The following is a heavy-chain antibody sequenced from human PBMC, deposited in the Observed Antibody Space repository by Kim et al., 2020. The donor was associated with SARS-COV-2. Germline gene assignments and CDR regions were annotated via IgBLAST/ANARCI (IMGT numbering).Heavy chain of an antibody. CDR3: TRDGVLRDY. CDR2: GTT. D-gene: IGHD2-15*01. V-gene: IGHV3-49*02. Sequence: GTTEYAASVKGRFTISRDDSKSIAYLQMNSLKTEDTAVYYCTRDGVLRDYWGQGTLVTVSS. J-gene: IGHJ4*02.